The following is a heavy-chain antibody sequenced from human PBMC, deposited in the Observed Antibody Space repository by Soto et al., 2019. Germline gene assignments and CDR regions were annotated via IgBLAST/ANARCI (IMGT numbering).Heavy chain of an antibody. CDR2: ISYDGSNK. CDR1: GFTFSSYA. Sequence: GALRLSCAASGFTFSSYAMHWVRQAPGKGLEWVAVISYDGSNKYYADSVQGRFTISRDNSKNTLYLQMNSLRAEDTAVYYCVRAARLFDYWGQGTLVTVSS. J-gene: IGHJ4*02. V-gene: IGHV3-30-3*01. CDR3: VRAARLFDY. D-gene: IGHD6-6*01.